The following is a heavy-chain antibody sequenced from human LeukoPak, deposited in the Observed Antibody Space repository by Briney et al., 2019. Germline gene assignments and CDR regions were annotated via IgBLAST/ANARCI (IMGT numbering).Heavy chain of an antibody. CDR1: GYPLTALS. J-gene: IGHJ4*02. D-gene: IGHD3-10*01. CDR3: ARELVRVPSNFDY. V-gene: IGHV1-24*01. Sequence: APVKASCKVSGYPLTALSMNWVRQAPGTGLEWNGGFDPAVGETIHAPKFQGRVTMTEYTSRDTAYMELSSLRSEDTAVYYCARELVRVPSNFDYWGQGTLVTVSS. CDR2: FDPAVGET.